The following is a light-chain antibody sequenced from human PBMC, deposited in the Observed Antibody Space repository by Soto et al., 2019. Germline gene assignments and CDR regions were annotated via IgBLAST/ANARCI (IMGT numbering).Light chain of an antibody. CDR1: SNDVGAYDY. CDR2: EIN. V-gene: IGLV2-8*01. CDR3: SSFAGSNNFPYV. Sequence: QSALSQPPPASGSPGQSFTISCTGTSNDVGAYDYVSWCQQHPGKAPKLMIYEINKRPSGVPDRFSGSKSGNTASLTVSGLQAEDEADYHCSSFAGSNNFPYVFGTGTKVTVL. J-gene: IGLJ1*01.